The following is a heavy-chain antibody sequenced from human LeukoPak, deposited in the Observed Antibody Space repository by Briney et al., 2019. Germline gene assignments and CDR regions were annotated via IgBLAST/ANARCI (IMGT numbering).Heavy chain of an antibody. V-gene: IGHV4-4*02. J-gene: IGHJ6*03. Sequence: PSGTLSLTCAVSGGSMDSSNWWSWVRQPPGKGLEWIGEIYHGGSTNYNPSLKSRVTISVDKSKNQFSLKLSSVTAADTAVYYCARRSGSYAAYYYYMDVWGKGTTVTVSS. CDR2: IYHGGST. CDR1: GGSMDSSNW. D-gene: IGHD3-10*01. CDR3: ARRSGSYAAYYYYMDV.